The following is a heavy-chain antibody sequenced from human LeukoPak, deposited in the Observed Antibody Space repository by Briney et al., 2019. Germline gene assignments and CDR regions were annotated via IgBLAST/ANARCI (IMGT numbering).Heavy chain of an antibody. CDR1: GFTFSDYY. CDR2: ISSSSSYI. CDR3: AREPVAGRDYYYGMDV. J-gene: IGHJ6*02. D-gene: IGHD6-19*01. V-gene: IGHV3-11*06. Sequence: GGSLRLSCAASGFTFSDYYMSWIRQAPGKGLEWVSSISSSSSYIYYADSVKGRFTISRDNAKNSLYLQMNSLRAEDTAVYYCAREPVAGRDYYYGMDVWGQGTTVTVSS.